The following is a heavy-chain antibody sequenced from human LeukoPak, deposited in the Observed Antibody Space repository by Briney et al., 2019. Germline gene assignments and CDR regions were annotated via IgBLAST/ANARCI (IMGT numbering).Heavy chain of an antibody. Sequence: SETLSLTCAVYGGSFSGYYWSWIRQPPGKGLEWIGEINHSGSTNYNPSLKSRVTISVDTSKNQFSLKLSSVTAADTAVYYCARAPPTTAKYYYYYYYMDVWGKGTTVTVSS. D-gene: IGHD4-11*01. CDR1: GGSFSGYY. CDR3: ARAPPTTAKYYYYYYYMDV. J-gene: IGHJ6*03. V-gene: IGHV4-34*01. CDR2: INHSGST.